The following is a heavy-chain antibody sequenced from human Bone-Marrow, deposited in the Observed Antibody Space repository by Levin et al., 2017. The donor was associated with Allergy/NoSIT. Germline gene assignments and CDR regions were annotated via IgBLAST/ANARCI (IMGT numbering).Heavy chain of an antibody. D-gene: IGHD4-17*01. Sequence: SETLSLTCAVSSYSIRSAYYWGWIRQPPGKGLAYIGSIHHSGNIHYNPSLQRRVTMSVDTSKNQFSLKLTSVTAADTAVYYCARSLYGDYGGDDAFALWGQGTMVTVSS. CDR3: ARSLYGDYGGDDAFAL. J-gene: IGHJ3*01. V-gene: IGHV4-38-2*01. CDR1: SYSIRSAYY. CDR2: IHHSGNI.